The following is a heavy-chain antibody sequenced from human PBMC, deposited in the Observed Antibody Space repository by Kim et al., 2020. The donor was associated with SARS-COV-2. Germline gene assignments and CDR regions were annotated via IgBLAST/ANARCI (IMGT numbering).Heavy chain of an antibody. Sequence: GESLKISCKGSGYSFTSYWIGWVRQMPGKGLEWMGIIYPGDSDTRYSPSFQGQVTISADKSISTAYLQWSSLKASDTAMYYCARLGYPASVGYYYYYGMDVWGQGTTVTVSS. CDR3: ARLGYPASVGYYYYYGMDV. V-gene: IGHV5-51*01. D-gene: IGHD5-18*01. CDR1: GYSFTSYW. CDR2: IYPGDSDT. J-gene: IGHJ6*02.